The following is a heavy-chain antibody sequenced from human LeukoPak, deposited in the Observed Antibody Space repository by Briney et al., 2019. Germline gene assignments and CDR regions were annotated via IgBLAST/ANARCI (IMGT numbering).Heavy chain of an antibody. J-gene: IGHJ6*02. CDR2: ISSSSSYI. CDR3: ARDHFADYGAWGSLDYYYGMDV. CDR1: GFTFSSYA. Sequence: GGSLRLSCAASGFTFSSYAMSWVRQAPGKGLEWVSSISSSSSYIYYADSVKGRFTISRDNAKNSLYLQMNSLRAEDTAVYYCARDHFADYGAWGSLDYYYGMDVWGQGTTVTVSS. V-gene: IGHV3-21*01. D-gene: IGHD4-17*01.